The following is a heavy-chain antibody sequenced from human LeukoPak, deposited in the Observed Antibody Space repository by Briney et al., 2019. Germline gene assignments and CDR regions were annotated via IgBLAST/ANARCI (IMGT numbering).Heavy chain of an antibody. Sequence: SETLSLTCTVSGGSISSSSYYWGWIRQPPGKGLEWIGSIYYSGSTYYNPSLKSRVTISVDTSKNQFSLKLSSVTAADTAVYYCARHGPTSGALWFGELWPDSYYYYMDVWGKGTTVTISS. CDR3: ARHGPTSGALWFGELWPDSYYYYMDV. J-gene: IGHJ6*03. CDR2: IYYSGST. CDR1: GGSISSSSYY. V-gene: IGHV4-39*01. D-gene: IGHD3-10*01.